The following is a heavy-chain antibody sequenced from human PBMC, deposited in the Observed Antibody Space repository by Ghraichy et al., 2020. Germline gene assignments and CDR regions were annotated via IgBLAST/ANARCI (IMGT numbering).Heavy chain of an antibody. CDR2: IIPIFGTA. Sequence: SVKVSCKASGGTFSSYAISWVRQAPGQGLEWMGGIIPIFGTANYAQKFQGRVTITADESTSTAYMELSSLRSEDTAVYYCARGGKVVVPAAIAWFDPWGQGTLVTVSS. V-gene: IGHV1-69*13. D-gene: IGHD2-2*02. CDR3: ARGGKVVVPAAIAWFDP. CDR1: GGTFSSYA. J-gene: IGHJ5*02.